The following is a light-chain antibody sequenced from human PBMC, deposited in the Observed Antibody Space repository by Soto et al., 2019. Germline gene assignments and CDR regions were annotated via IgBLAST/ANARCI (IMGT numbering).Light chain of an antibody. CDR3: QQRSNWPPLT. V-gene: IGKV3D-20*02. Sequence: IVLTQSQGTLSLSPGEMATLSCRAVQSVSGNYLAWYQQKPGQAPRLLLYGASSRATGVPDRFSGSGSGTDFTLSISRLEPEDFAVYYCQQRSNWPPLTFGGGTKVDIK. CDR1: QSVSGNY. J-gene: IGKJ4*01. CDR2: GAS.